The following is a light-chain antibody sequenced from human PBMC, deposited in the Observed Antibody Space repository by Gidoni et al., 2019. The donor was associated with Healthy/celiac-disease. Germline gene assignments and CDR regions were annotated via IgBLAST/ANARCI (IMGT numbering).Light chain of an antibody. J-gene: IGKJ1*01. V-gene: IGKV1-5*01. Sequence: DIQMTQSPSPLSASVGARVTITCRASQSISSWLAWYQQKPGKAPKLLIYDASSLESGVPPRFSGSGSGTGFTITISSLQPDDFAAYCCQQYNSLWTFGQGTKVEIK. CDR3: QQYNSLWT. CDR1: QSISSW. CDR2: DAS.